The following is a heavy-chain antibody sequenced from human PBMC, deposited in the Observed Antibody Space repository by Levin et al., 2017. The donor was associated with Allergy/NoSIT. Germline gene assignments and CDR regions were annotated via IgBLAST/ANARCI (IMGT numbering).Heavy chain of an antibody. J-gene: IGHJ6*02. V-gene: IGHV1-69*13. CDR3: ARGRVAGTDYYYGMDV. CDR1: GGTFSSYA. CDR2: IIPIFGTA. D-gene: IGHD6-19*01. Sequence: SVKVSCKASGGTFSSYAISWVRQAPGQGLEWMGGIIPIFGTANYAQKFQGRVTITADESTSTAYMELSSLRSEDTAVYYCARGRVAGTDYYYGMDVWGQGTTVTVSS.